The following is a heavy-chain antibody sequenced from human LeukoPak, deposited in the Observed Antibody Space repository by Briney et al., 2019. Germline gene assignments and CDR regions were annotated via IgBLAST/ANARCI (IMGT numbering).Heavy chain of an antibody. V-gene: IGHV3-23*01. D-gene: IGHD5-12*01. Sequence: PGGSLRLSCAASGFTFNDYAMSWVRQAPGKGLEWVSLIRGSTYYADSVKGRFTISRDNSQNTPYLQMNSRRAEDTALYYCAKDLGGSTDYWGRGTLVTVSS. CDR3: AKDLGGSTDY. CDR2: IRGST. J-gene: IGHJ4*02. CDR1: GFTFNDYA.